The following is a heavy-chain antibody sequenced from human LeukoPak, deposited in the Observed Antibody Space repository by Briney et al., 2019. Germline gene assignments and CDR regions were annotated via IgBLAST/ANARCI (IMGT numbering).Heavy chain of an antibody. Sequence: GGSLRLSCAASGFTFSSYGMHWVRQAPGKGLEWVAVISYDGSNKYYADSVKGRFTISRDNSKNTLYLQMNSLRAEDTAVYYCAKCGGDCYSEYYFDYWGQGTLVTVSS. V-gene: IGHV3-30*18. D-gene: IGHD2-21*02. CDR3: AKCGGDCYSEYYFDY. CDR2: ISYDGSNK. J-gene: IGHJ4*02. CDR1: GFTFSSYG.